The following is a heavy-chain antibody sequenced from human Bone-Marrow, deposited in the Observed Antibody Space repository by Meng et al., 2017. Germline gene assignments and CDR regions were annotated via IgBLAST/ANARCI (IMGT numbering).Heavy chain of an antibody. J-gene: IGHJ4*02. V-gene: IGHV4-31*03. CDR1: GGSISSGGYY. CDR2: IYYSEST. Sequence: QVQLQESGPGLVKPSQTLSLTCTVSGGSISSGGYYWSWIRQHPGKGLEWIEYIYYSESTYYNPSLKSRVTISVDTSKNQFSLRLSSVTAADTAVYYCARESSSGSYYFDYWGQGTLVTVSS. D-gene: IGHD6-19*01. CDR3: ARESSSGSYYFDY.